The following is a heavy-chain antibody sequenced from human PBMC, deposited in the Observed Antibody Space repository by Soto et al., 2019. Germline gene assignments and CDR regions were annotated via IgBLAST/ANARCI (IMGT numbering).Heavy chain of an antibody. CDR3: ARDDYGGNDAFDI. D-gene: IGHD4-17*01. J-gene: IGHJ3*02. V-gene: IGHV3-33*01. Sequence: PGGSLRLSCAASGFTFSSYGMHWVRQAPGKGPEWVAVIWYDGSNKYYADSVKGRFTISRDNSKNTLYMQMNSLRAEDTAVYYCARDDYGGNDAFDIWGQGTMVTVSS. CDR1: GFTFSSYG. CDR2: IWYDGSNK.